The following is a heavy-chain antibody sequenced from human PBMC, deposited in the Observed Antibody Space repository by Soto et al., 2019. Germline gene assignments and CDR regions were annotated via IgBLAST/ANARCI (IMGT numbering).Heavy chain of an antibody. CDR3: ARRMGNHFDP. CDR2: IYYTGST. Sequence: WTWSRQHPGKGLEWIGYIYYTGSTYYNPSLKSRVTISVDTSKNQFSLKLRSVTAADTAVYYCARRMGNHFDPWGQGTLVTVSS. D-gene: IGHD7-27*01. J-gene: IGHJ5*02. V-gene: IGHV4-31*02.